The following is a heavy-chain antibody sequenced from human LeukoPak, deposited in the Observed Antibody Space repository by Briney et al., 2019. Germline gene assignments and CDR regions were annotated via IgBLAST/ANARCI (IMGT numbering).Heavy chain of an antibody. CDR2: IRSKANISAT. CDR3: AKALGTFGPAFDS. CDR1: GFTFSGSA. V-gene: IGHV3-73*01. D-gene: IGHD3-16*01. J-gene: IGHJ3*02. Sequence: GGSLRLSCAAAGFTFSGSATHWVRQASGKGREWVGRIRSKANISATAYAASVKGRFSIARDDSKNTLYLQMSSLIAEDTAIYYCAKALGTFGPAFDSWGQGTMVTVSS.